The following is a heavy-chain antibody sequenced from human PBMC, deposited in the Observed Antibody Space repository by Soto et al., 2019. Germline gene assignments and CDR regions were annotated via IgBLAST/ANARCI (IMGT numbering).Heavy chain of an antibody. J-gene: IGHJ5*02. V-gene: IGHV2-5*02. CDR3: AHRGFRSGSWTGRPFDP. D-gene: IGHD3-10*01. CDR1: GFSLNTDGVD. Sequence: QITLRESGPTLVKPTQTLTLTCSFSGFSLNTDGVDVGWFRQPPGKALEWLAQIYWDHDNRYSPSLRSRLTITKDISVSQVVLRLTNVDPVYSATYFCAHRGFRSGSWTGRPFDPWGQGILVTVSS. CDR2: IYWDHDN.